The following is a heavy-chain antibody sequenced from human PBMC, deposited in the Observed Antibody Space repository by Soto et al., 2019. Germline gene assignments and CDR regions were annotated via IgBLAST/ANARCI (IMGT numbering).Heavy chain of an antibody. CDR2: INPYNGDT. CDR1: GYTFKPYG. CDR3: ARVVVSSGFGRLDP. J-gene: IGHJ5*02. V-gene: IGHV1-18*01. Sequence: QAQLVQSGAEVKRPGASVKVSCKASGYTFKPYGISWVRQAPGQGLEWMGWINPYNGDTKYAEKVQGRVTLTTDTSTHTAYMELRSLRSDDTAVYYCARVVVSSGFGRLDPWGQGTLVTVSS. D-gene: IGHD3-22*01.